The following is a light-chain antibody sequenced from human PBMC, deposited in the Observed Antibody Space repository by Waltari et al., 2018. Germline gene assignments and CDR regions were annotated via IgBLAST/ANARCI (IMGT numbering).Light chain of an antibody. J-gene: IGLJ3*02. CDR2: GKD. CDR3: SSRNGRANQVV. V-gene: IGLV3-19*01. CDR1: SLSTSY. Sequence: SSELTQDPAVSVPLGQTVRFTCQGDSLSTSYASWYQLKPGQAPVLVIYGKDKRPSGTPDRISGYSSGTTSSLTITGAQAEDEADYYCSSRNGRANQVVFAGGTKVTVL.